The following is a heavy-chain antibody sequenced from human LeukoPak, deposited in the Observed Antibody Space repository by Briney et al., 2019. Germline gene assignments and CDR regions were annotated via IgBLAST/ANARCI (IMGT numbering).Heavy chain of an antibody. J-gene: IGHJ4*02. CDR1: GGSFSGYY. CDR3: ARGRPDFWSGYIDY. D-gene: IGHD3-3*01. Sequence: PSETLSLTCAVYGGSFSGYYWSWIRQPPGKGLEGIGEINHSGSTNYNPSLKSRVTISVDTSKIQFSLKLSCVPAADTVVYYCARGRPDFWSGYIDYWGQGTLVTVSS. V-gene: IGHV4-34*01. CDR2: INHSGST.